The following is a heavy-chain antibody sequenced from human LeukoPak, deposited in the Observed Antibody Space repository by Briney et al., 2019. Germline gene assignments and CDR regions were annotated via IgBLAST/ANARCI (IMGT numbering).Heavy chain of an antibody. V-gene: IGHV3-23*01. CDR3: AKDPGNSGAYWVYFDY. D-gene: IGHD1-26*01. CDR2: ISGNGDST. J-gene: IGHJ4*02. CDR1: GFTFSSYA. Sequence: GGSLRLSCAASGFTFSSYAMSWVRQPPGKGLEWVSGISGNGDSTYHADSVKGRFTISRDNSKNTLYLQMNSLRAEDTAVYYCAKDPGNSGAYWVYFDYWGQGTLVTVSS.